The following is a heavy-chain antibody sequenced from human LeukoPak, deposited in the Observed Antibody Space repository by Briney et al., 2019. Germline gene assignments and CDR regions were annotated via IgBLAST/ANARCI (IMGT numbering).Heavy chain of an antibody. Sequence: GGSLRLSCTTSGFTFGDYAMSWVRQTPGMGLEWVGFIRGKPYGGTTDYAASAKGRFTISRDDSKSVAYLQMNSLKNEDTAFYYCTRGRRELLDYWGQGTLVTVSS. D-gene: IGHD1-26*01. V-gene: IGHV3-49*04. CDR2: IRGKPYGGTT. CDR1: GFTFGDYA. J-gene: IGHJ4*02. CDR3: TRGRRELLDY.